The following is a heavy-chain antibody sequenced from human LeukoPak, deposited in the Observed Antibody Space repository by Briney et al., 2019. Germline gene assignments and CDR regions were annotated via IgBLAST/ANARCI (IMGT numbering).Heavy chain of an antibody. CDR2: MNPNSGNT. V-gene: IGHV1-8*02. J-gene: IGHJ6*04. CDR3: AITTALDV. Sequence: ASVKVSCKASGFTFHAFGFSWVRQATGQGLEWMGWMNPNSGNTGYAQKFQGRVTMTRNTSISTAYMELSSLRSEDTAVYYCAITTALDVWGKGTTVTVSS. D-gene: IGHD1-14*01. CDR1: GFTFHAFG.